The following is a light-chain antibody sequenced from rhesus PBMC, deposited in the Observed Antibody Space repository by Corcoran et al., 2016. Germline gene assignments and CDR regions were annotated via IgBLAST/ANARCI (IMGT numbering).Light chain of an antibody. V-gene: IGLV2-32*01. CDR3: CSYACSYTYI. CDR1: SSDSGGYNY. J-gene: IGLJ1*01. Sequence: QAAMTQPRSVSGSPGQSVTICCTGTSSDSGGYNYVSWYQQHPGTAPKLMIYEVSKRPSGVSDRFSGSKSGNTASLIISGLQAEDDADYYCCSYACSYTYIFGAGTRLTVL. CDR2: EVS.